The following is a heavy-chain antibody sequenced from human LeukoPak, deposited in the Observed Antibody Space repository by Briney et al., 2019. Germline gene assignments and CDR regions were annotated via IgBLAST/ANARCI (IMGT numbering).Heavy chain of an antibody. V-gene: IGHV3-7*01. CDR1: GFTFSSYW. D-gene: IGHD2-2*01. CDR3: ARGAGYCSSTNCHLWFDY. CDR2: IKQDGSEK. Sequence: LTGGSLRLSCAASGFTFSSYWMSWVRQAPGKGLEWVANIKQDGSEKYYVDSVKGRFTISIDNAKNSLYLQMNSLRAEDTAVYYCARGAGYCSSTNCHLWFDYWGQGALVTVSS. J-gene: IGHJ4*02.